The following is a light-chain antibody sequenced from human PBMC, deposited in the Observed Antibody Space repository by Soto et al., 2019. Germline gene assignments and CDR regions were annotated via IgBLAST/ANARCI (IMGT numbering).Light chain of an antibody. V-gene: IGKV3-20*01. CDR3: QQYGSSPRT. Sequence: EIVLTQSPGTLSLSPGERATLSCRASQSVSSSYLAWYQQKPGQAPRLLIYGASSRATGIPDRFSGSGSGTDFTLTIRRLQPEYFAVYYCQQYGSSPRTFGHGTKGESK. J-gene: IGKJ1*01. CDR2: GAS. CDR1: QSVSSSY.